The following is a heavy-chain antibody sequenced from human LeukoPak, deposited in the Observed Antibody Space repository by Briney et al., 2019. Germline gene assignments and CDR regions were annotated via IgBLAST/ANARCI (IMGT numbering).Heavy chain of an antibody. V-gene: IGHV5-10-1*01. CDR2: IDPSDSYT. D-gene: IGHD6-19*01. CDR3: ARHLGGSGWF. Sequence: GESLQISCKGSGYRFTSYWISWVRQLPGKGLEWMGRIDPSDSYTNYSPSFQGHVTISADKSISTAYLQWSSLKASDTAMYYCARHLGGSGWFWGQGTLVTVSS. CDR1: GYRFTSYW. J-gene: IGHJ4*02.